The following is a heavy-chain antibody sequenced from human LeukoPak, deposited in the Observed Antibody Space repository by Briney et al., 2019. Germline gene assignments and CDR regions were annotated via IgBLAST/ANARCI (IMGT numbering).Heavy chain of an antibody. CDR2: ISWNSGSI. D-gene: IGHD3-16*02. CDR1: GFTFDDYA. Sequence: GRSLRLSCAASGFTFDDYAMHWVRQAPGKGLEWVSGISWNSGSIGYADSVKGRFTISRDHATNSLYLQMNSLRAEDTALYYCAKDADYVWGSYRRNYFDSWGQGTLVTVSS. CDR3: AKDADYVWGSYRRNYFDS. J-gene: IGHJ4*02. V-gene: IGHV3-9*01.